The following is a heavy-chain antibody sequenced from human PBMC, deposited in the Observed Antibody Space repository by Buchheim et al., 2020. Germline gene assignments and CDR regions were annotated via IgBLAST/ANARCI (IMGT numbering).Heavy chain of an antibody. D-gene: IGHD2-2*02. CDR3: ARDRPGCGTSCYTFDY. CDR2: IWYDGSNR. Sequence: QVQLVESGGGVVQPGRSLRLSCAASGFTFSSYGMHWVRQAPGKGLEWVAVIWYDGSNRYYADSVKGRFTISRDNSKNTLYLQMNSLRAEDTAVYYCARDRPGCGTSCYTFDYWGQGTL. CDR1: GFTFSSYG. J-gene: IGHJ4*02. V-gene: IGHV3-33*01.